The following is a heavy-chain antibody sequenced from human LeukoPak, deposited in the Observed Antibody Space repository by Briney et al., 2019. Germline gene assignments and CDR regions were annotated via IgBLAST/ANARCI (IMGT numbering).Heavy chain of an antibody. CDR2: ISAYNGDT. J-gene: IGHJ4*02. V-gene: IGHV1-18*03. Sequence: ASVKVSCKASGYTLTNYGISWVRQAPGQGLEWMGWISAYNGDTKYAQKVQGRVTMTTDKATSTAYMELRSLRSDDMAVYYCARDFEHCTGRGCYALFDYWGQGTLVTVSS. CDR1: GYTLTNYG. D-gene: IGHD2-8*02. CDR3: ARDFEHCTGRGCYALFDY.